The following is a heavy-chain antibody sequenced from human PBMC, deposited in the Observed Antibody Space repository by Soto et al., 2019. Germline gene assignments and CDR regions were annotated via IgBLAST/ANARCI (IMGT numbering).Heavy chain of an antibody. CDR2: INSDGSST. D-gene: IGHD3-3*01. CDR3: ARGKYDFWSGYSTDY. J-gene: IGHJ4*02. CDR1: GFTFSSYW. Sequence: EVQLVESGGGLVQPGGSLRLSCAASGFTFSSYWMHWVRQAPGKGLVWVSCINSDGSSTSYADSVKGRFTISRDNAKNTLYLQMNSLRAEDTGVYYCARGKYDFWSGYSTDYWGQGTLVTVSS. V-gene: IGHV3-74*01.